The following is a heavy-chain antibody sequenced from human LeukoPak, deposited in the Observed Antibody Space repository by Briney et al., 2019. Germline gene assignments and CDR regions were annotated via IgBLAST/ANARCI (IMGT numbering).Heavy chain of an antibody. V-gene: IGHV3-20*04. Sequence: GGSLRLSCAPSGFIFYDYGMTWVRPGAGKGLEWVSGINWDGYSTGYADSVRGRFTISRDNAKSTLYLQMNSLRPEDTALYYCVRDLRTDYAFDSWGQGTLVTVSS. CDR2: INWDGYST. J-gene: IGHJ4*02. CDR1: GFIFYDYG. D-gene: IGHD4/OR15-4a*01. CDR3: VRDLRTDYAFDS.